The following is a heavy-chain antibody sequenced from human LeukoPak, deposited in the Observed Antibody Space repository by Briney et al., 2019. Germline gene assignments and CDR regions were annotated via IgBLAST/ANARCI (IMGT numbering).Heavy chain of an antibody. V-gene: IGHV3-23*01. CDR2: ISGSVGST. J-gene: IGHJ4*02. Sequence: PGGSLRLSCAASVFTFSSYAMSWVCQAPGKGLEWVSAISGSVGSTYYADSVKGRFTISRDNSKNTLYLQMNSLRSEDTAVYYCAKDPGYYGSDVGYWGQGTLVTVSS. D-gene: IGHD3-10*01. CDR3: AKDPGYYGSDVGY. CDR1: VFTFSSYA.